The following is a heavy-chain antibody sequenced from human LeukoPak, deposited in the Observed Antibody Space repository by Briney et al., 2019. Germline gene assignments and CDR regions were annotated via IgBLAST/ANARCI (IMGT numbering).Heavy chain of an antibody. Sequence: GGSLRLSCAASGFTFSDYYMSWTRQAPGKGLERVSYISSSGSTIYYADSVKGRFTISRDNSKNTLYLQMNSLRAEDTAVYYCAKDRPRTRYYDSSGSPDYWGQGTLVTVSS. V-gene: IGHV3-11*04. CDR1: GFTFSDYY. J-gene: IGHJ4*02. CDR2: ISSSGSTI. D-gene: IGHD3-22*01. CDR3: AKDRPRTRYYDSSGSPDY.